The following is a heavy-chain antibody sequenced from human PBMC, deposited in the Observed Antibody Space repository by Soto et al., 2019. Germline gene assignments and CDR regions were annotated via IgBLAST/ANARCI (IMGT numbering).Heavy chain of an antibody. Sequence: LRLSCAASGFTFSDYYMSWIRQAPGKGLEWVSYISSSSSYTNYADSVKGRFTISRDNAKNSLYLQMNSLRAEDTAVYYCARDGYDFWSGYKPDAFDIWGQGTMVTVSS. CDR2: ISSSSSYT. J-gene: IGHJ3*02. CDR1: GFTFSDYY. CDR3: ARDGYDFWSGYKPDAFDI. V-gene: IGHV3-11*06. D-gene: IGHD3-3*01.